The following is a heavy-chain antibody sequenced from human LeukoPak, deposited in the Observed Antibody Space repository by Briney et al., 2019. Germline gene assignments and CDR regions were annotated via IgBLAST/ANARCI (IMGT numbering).Heavy chain of an antibody. CDR2: IYHSGST. CDR3: ARDVGTALITGDY. Sequence: NSSETLSLTCAVSGGSISSSNWWSWVRQPPGKGLEWIGEIYHSGSTNYNPSLKSRVTISVDKSKNQFSLKLSSVTAADTAVYYCARDVGTALITGDYWGQGSLVTVSS. CDR1: GGSISSSNW. V-gene: IGHV4-4*02. J-gene: IGHJ4*02. D-gene: IGHD5-18*01.